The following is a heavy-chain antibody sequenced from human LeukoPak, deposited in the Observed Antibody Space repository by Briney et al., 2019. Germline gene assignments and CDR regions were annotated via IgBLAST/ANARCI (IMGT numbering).Heavy chain of an antibody. D-gene: IGHD4/OR15-4a*01. CDR3: ARDLYDYGSY. J-gene: IGHJ4*02. CDR2: IYSGGTT. CDR1: GFTVGSTC. Sequence: GGSLRLSCAASGFTVGSTCMSWVRQAPGKGLEWVSVIYSGGTTYYADSVKGRFTISRDNSKNTLYLQMNSLRTEDTAVYYCARDLYDYGSYWGQGTLVTVSS. V-gene: IGHV3-66*01.